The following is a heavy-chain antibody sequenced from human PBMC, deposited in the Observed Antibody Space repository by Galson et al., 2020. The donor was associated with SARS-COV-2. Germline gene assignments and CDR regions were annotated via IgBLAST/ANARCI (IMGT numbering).Heavy chain of an antibody. CDR1: GGSISSSSYY. V-gene: IGHV4-39*01. J-gene: IGHJ4*02. Sequence: SETLSLTCTVSGGSISSSSYYWGWIRQPPGKGLEWIGSIYYSGSTYYNPSLKSRVTISVDTSKNQFSLKLSSVTAADTAVYYCARHPDTEFLPIDYWGQGTLVTVSS. CDR2: IYYSGST. CDR3: ARHPDTEFLPIDY.